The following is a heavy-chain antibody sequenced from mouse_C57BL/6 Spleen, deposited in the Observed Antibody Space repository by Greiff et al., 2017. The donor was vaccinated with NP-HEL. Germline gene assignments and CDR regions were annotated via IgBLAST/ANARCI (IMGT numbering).Heavy chain of an antibody. J-gene: IGHJ1*03. CDR1: GFTFSSYT. CDR3: ARYYYGTWYFDV. D-gene: IGHD1-1*01. CDR2: ISGGGGNT. Sequence: EVKVEESGGGLVKPGGSLKLSCAASGFTFSSYTMSWVRQTPEKRLEWVATISGGGGNTYYPDSVKGRFTISRDNAKNTLYLQMSSLRSEDTALYYCARYYYGTWYFDVWGTGTTVTVFS. V-gene: IGHV5-9*01.